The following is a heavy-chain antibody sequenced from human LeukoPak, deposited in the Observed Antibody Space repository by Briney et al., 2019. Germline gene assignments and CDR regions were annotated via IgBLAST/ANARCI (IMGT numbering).Heavy chain of an antibody. V-gene: IGHV3-7*01. CDR1: EFTFTDYW. CDR2: INRDGSET. Sequence: PGGSLRLSCVASEFTFTDYWMGWVRQAPGKGLEWVANINRDGSETYYMDSVKGRFTISRDNAKNLLYLQMSSLRVEDTAVYYCARSCGSGFYFDYWGQGTLATVSS. CDR3: ARSCGSGFYFDY. J-gene: IGHJ4*02. D-gene: IGHD3-10*01.